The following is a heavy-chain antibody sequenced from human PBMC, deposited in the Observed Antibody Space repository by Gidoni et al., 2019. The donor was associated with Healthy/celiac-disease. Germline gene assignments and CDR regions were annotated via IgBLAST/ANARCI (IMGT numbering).Heavy chain of an antibody. V-gene: IGHV4-59*01. Sequence: QVQLQESGPGLVKPSETLSLTCTGCGGSISRYYWRWIRQPPGKGLEWSGYIYYSGSTNYNPSLKSRVPISVYTSKNQFSLKLSSGTSADTAVYYCARDYYDSSGDYYVAPWFDPWGQGTLVTVSS. CDR2: IYYSGST. J-gene: IGHJ5*02. CDR1: GGSISRYY. D-gene: IGHD3-22*01. CDR3: ARDYYDSSGDYYVAPWFDP.